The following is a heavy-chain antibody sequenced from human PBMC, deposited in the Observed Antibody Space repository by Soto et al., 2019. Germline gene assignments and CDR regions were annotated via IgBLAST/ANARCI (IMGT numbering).Heavy chain of an antibody. D-gene: IGHD7-27*01. Sequence: SETLSLTCTVSGDSISSYSWSWIRQPPGKGLEWIGYIYYSGSTNYNPSLKSRVTISVDTSKNQFSLKLSSVTAADTAVYYCARRWGTSFDFWGQGTLVTVSS. J-gene: IGHJ4*02. CDR1: GDSISSYS. CDR2: IYYSGST. V-gene: IGHV4-59*01. CDR3: ARRWGTSFDF.